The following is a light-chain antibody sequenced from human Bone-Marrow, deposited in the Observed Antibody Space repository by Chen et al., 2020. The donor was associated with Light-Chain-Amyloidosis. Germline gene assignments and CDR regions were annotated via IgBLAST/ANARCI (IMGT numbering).Light chain of an antibody. CDR3: QQYSKWPPRT. CDR2: DAS. J-gene: IGKJ3*01. Sequence: EIVMTQSPATLSVSPGERVTLSCRASQSVSSRLAWYQQKPGRAPRLLIYDASTRATAIPDRFSGSGSGTEFTLTISGLQSEDFAVYYCQQYSKWPPRTFGPGTKVDI. CDR1: QSVSSR. V-gene: IGKV3-15*01.